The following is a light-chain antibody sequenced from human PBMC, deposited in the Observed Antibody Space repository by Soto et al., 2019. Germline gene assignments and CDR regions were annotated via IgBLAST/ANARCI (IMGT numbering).Light chain of an antibody. Sequence: DIQMTQSPSSLSASVGDRVTITCRASQGVSNYLAWYQQKPGKVPTLLIYAASTLQSGLPSRFSGSGSGTDFTVTISNLQPEDVATYYCQKYNSAPKTFGKATKVDIK. CDR2: AAS. CDR1: QGVSNY. J-gene: IGKJ1*01. CDR3: QKYNSAPKT. V-gene: IGKV1-27*01.